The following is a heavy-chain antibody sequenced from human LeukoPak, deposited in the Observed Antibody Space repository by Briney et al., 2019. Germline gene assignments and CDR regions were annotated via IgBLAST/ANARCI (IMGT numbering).Heavy chain of an antibody. V-gene: IGHV3-74*01. J-gene: IGHJ4*02. CDR2: INSDVTLT. CDR1: EFTFSSYW. CDR3: VRGGKTSNYFDY. Sequence: SGGSLRLSCAASEFTFSSYWMHWVRQAPGKGLVWVSRINSDVTLTTYADSVKGRFTISRDNAKNTLYLQMNSLRAEDTAVYYCVRGGKTSNYFDYWGQGNLVTVSS.